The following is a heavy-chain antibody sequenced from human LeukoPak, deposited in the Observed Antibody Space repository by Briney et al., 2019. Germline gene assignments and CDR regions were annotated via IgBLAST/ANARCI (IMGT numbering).Heavy chain of an antibody. CDR2: IFGSGGSP. V-gene: IGHV3-23*01. D-gene: IGHD5-18*01. CDR3: GKTAAGYSSGQKAAWPFDL. J-gene: IGHJ4*02. CDR1: GFTFGSFA. Sequence: PGGSLRLSCEASGFTFGSFAMYWVRQAPGKGLDWIAGIFGSGGSPHYADSVKGRFTISRDNPKNTVYLQINSLRAEDTAVYYCGKTAAGYSSGQKAAWPFDLWGQGTLVTVSS.